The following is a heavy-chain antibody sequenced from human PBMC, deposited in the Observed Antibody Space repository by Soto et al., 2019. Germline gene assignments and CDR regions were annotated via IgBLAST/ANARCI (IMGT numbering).Heavy chain of an antibody. V-gene: IGHV5-51*01. CDR1: GYSFATFW. Sequence: PGESLKISCKGSGYSFATFWIGWVRQMPGKGLEWMGIIYPGDSDTRYSPSFQGQVTISADKSISTAYLQWSRLKASDSAIYYCARHGISSGWSFFDYRGQGALVTVSS. J-gene: IGHJ4*02. CDR2: IYPGDSDT. D-gene: IGHD6-19*01. CDR3: ARHGISSGWSFFDY.